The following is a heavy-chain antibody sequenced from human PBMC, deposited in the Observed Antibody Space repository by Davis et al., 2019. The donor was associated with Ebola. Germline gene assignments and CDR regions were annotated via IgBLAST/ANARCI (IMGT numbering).Heavy chain of an antibody. Sequence: AASVKVSCKASGYTFTTYDIDWVRQATGQGLEWMGWMNPKTANTGYAQKFQGRVTMTRDTSITTAYMELSSLTSEDTAVYYCARRSCTASSCSSHFDYWGQGTLVTVSS. CDR3: ARRSCTASSCSSHFDY. V-gene: IGHV1-8*01. CDR2: MNPKTANT. CDR1: GYTFTTYD. D-gene: IGHD2-15*01. J-gene: IGHJ4*02.